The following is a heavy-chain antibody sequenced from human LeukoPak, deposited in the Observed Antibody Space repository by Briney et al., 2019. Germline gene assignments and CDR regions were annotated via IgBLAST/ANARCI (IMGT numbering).Heavy chain of an antibody. CDR3: VKEILVTTSPFDY. Sequence: GGSPRLSCSASGFAFSAYAMHWVRQAPGKGLEYIAAINSNGYSTYYIDSVRGRFTLSRDNSKSTVYLQMSSLRAGDTAVYYCVKEILVTTSPFDYWGQATVVTVSS. V-gene: IGHV3-64D*06. CDR1: GFAFSAYA. CDR2: INSNGYST. D-gene: IGHD4-17*01. J-gene: IGHJ4*02.